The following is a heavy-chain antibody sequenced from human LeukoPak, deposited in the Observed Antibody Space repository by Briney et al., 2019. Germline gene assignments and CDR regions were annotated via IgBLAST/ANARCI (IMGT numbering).Heavy chain of an antibody. J-gene: IGHJ4*02. CDR2: IKSKTDGGTT. CDR1: GFTFSNAW. CDR3: TTDKTMIVEPVDY. Sequence: GGSLRLSCAASGFTFSNAWMSWVRQAPGKGLEWGGRIKSKTDGGTTDYAAPVKGRFTISRDDSKNTLYLQMNSLKTEDTAVYYCTTDKTMIVEPVDYWGQGTLVTVSS. V-gene: IGHV3-15*01. D-gene: IGHD3-22*01.